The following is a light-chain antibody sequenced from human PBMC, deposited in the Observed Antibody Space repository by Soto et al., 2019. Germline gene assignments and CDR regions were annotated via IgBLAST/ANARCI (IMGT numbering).Light chain of an antibody. J-gene: IGLJ2*01. Sequence: QSVLTQPPSVSGAPGQRVTISCTGSSSNIGAGYGVHWYQHLPGTAPKLLIYGNSDRPSGVPDRFSASKSGTSASLAITGLQAEDEADYYCQSYDSSLSGVLFGGGTKLTVL. CDR2: GNS. CDR1: SSNIGAGYG. V-gene: IGLV1-40*01. CDR3: QSYDSSLSGVL.